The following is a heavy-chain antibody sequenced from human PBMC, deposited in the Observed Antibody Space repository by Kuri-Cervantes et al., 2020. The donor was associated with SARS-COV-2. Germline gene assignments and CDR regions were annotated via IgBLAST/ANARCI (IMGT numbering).Heavy chain of an antibody. J-gene: IGHJ4*02. V-gene: IGHV4-39*01. CDR3: TRAGYDNSGYYYSFDF. CDR2: IYYGGST. Sequence: ESLKISCTVSGGSISSSSYYWGWIRQPPGKGLEWIGSIYYGGSTYYNPSLKSRVTISVDTSKNQFSLKLSSVTAADTAVYYCTRAGYDNSGYYYSFDFWGQGTLVTVSS. CDR1: GGSISSSSYY. D-gene: IGHD3-22*01.